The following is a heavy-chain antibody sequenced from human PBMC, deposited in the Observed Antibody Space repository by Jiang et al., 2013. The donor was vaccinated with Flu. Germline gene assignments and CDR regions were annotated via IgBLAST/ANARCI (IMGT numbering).Heavy chain of an antibody. Sequence: VQLVESGAEVKKPGSPVKVSCTASGDTFSSHAISWVRQAPGQGLEWIGGIMPIFGTANYAQTFLGRVTITADKSTNTVFMELKTLISEDTAMYYCTREIKTAGLPYYSWGQGTRGHRLL. J-gene: IGHJ5*02. CDR1: GDTFSSHA. CDR3: TREIKTAGLPYYS. CDR2: IMPIFGTA. D-gene: IGHD6-13*01. V-gene: IGHV1-69*06.